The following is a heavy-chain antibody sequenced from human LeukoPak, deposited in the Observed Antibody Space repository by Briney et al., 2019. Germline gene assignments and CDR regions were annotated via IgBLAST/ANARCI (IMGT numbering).Heavy chain of an antibody. J-gene: IGHJ4*02. Sequence: PSETLSLTCTVSGGSISSYYWSWIRQPAGKGLEWIGRFYTSGSTNYNPSLKSRVTMSVDTSKNQFSLKLSSVTAADTAVYYCASSGAAGDYDYWGQGTLVTVSS. CDR1: GGSISSYY. V-gene: IGHV4-4*07. CDR2: FYTSGST. D-gene: IGHD6-25*01. CDR3: ASSGAAGDYDY.